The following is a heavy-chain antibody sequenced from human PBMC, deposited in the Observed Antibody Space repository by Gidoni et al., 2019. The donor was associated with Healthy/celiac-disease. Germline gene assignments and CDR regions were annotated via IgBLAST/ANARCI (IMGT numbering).Heavy chain of an antibody. V-gene: IGHV3-7*03. CDR2: IKQDGSEK. J-gene: IGHJ4*02. Sequence: EVQLVESGGGLVQPGGSLRLSCAASGFTFISYWSSWVRQAPGKGLEWVANIKQDGSEKYYVDSVKGRFTISRDNAKNSLYLQMNSLRAEDTAVYYCARRGYGDYYFDYWGQGTLVTVSS. D-gene: IGHD4-17*01. CDR3: ARRGYGDYYFDY. CDR1: GFTFISYW.